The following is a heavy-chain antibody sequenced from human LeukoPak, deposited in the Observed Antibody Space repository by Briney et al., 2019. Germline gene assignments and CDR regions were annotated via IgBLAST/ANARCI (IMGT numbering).Heavy chain of an antibody. J-gene: IGHJ4*02. D-gene: IGHD3-22*01. CDR1: GFTFSSYE. Sequence: QPGGSLTLSCAASGFTFSSYEMNWVRQARGKGLEWVSYISSSGSTIYYADSVKGRFTISRDNAKNSLYLQMNSLRAEDTAVYYCARDNYDSSRYYFDWGQGTLVTVSS. CDR3: ARDNYDSSRYYFD. CDR2: ISSSGSTI. V-gene: IGHV3-48*03.